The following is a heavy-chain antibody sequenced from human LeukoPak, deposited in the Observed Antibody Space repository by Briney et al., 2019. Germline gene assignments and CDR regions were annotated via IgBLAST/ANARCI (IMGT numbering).Heavy chain of an antibody. CDR1: NGSFSGYY. V-gene: IGHV4-34*01. CDR2: VNHGGDT. D-gene: IGHD3-16*01. CDR3: ARAAWNGGGGFDP. J-gene: IGHJ5*02. Sequence: SETLSLTCAVYNGSFSGYYWSWIRQSPEKGLEWIGEVNHGGDTNYNPSLRSRVAISLNTSKNHFSLKLRSVTAADTAIYNCARAAWNGGGGFDPWGQGTLVTVSS.